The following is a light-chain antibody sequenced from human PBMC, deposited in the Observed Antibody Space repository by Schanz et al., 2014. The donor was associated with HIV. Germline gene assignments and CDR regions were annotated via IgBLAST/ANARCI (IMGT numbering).Light chain of an antibody. V-gene: IGKV3-20*01. Sequence: EIVLTQSPGSLSLSPGERATLSCGASPRLSSSYLAWYQQKRDQPPRLVIYATSTRAAGIPDRFSGTGSGTDFTLTISRLEPEDFAVYYCQQYGNSPRTFGQGTKVEI. J-gene: IGKJ1*01. CDR2: ATS. CDR3: QQYGNSPRT. CDR1: PRLSSSY.